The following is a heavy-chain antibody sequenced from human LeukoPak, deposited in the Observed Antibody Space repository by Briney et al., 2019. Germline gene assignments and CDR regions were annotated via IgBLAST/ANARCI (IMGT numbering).Heavy chain of an antibody. CDR3: VRDGYKAFDI. D-gene: IGHD1-14*01. CDR2: INWNGGST. J-gene: IGHJ3*02. Sequence: GGSLTLSCAVSGFTFDDYGMSWVRQAPGEGREWVSGINWNGGSTGYADSVKGRFTISRDNAKNSLYLQMNSLRAEDTALYYCVRDGYKAFDIWGQGTMVTVSS. V-gene: IGHV3-20*04. CDR1: GFTFDDYG.